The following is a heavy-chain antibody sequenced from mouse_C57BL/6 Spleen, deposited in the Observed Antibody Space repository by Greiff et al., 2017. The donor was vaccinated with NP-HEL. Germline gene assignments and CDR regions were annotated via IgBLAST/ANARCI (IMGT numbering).Heavy chain of an antibody. J-gene: IGHJ2*01. CDR3: ARSDYYGSRGYFDY. CDR1: GYAFSSSW. Sequence: QVQLQQSGPELVKPGASVKISCKASGYAFSSSWMNWVKQRPGKGLEWIGRIYPGDGDTNYNGKFKGKATLTADKSSSTAYMQLSSLTSEDSAVYFCARSDYYGSRGYFDYWGQGTTLTVSS. D-gene: IGHD1-1*01. V-gene: IGHV1-82*01. CDR2: IYPGDGDT.